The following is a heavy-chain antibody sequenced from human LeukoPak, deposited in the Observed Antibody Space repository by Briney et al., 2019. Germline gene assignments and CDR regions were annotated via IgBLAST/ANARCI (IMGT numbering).Heavy chain of an antibody. Sequence: GASVKVSCKASGYTFTSYGISWVRQAPGQGLEWMGWISAYNGNTNYAQKLQGRVTMTTDTSTSTAYMELRSLRSDDTAVYYCARDQRRYRSGNWFDPWGQGTLVTVSS. V-gene: IGHV1-18*01. CDR1: GYTFTSYG. CDR3: ARDQRRYRSGNWFDP. CDR2: ISAYNGNT. J-gene: IGHJ5*02. D-gene: IGHD6-19*01.